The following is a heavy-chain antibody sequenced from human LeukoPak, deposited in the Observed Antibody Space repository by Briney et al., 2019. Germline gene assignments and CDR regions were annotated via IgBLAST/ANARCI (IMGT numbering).Heavy chain of an antibody. D-gene: IGHD2-15*01. Sequence: GESLKISCKGSGYSINNYWIGWVRQMPGKGLEWMGIIYPADSDIRHGPSFQGQVTISADKSISTAYLQWSSLKASDTAIYYCARQEYCSGGSCYTWFDPWGQGTLVIVSS. J-gene: IGHJ5*02. V-gene: IGHV5-51*01. CDR1: GYSINNYW. CDR2: IYPADSDI. CDR3: ARQEYCSGGSCYTWFDP.